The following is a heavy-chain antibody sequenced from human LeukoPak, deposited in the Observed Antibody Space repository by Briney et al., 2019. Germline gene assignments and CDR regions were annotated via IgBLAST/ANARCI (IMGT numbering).Heavy chain of an antibody. J-gene: IGHJ6*04. CDR2: ISSSSSYI. CDR3: ARDATHGSGYYYGMDV. Sequence: GGSLRLSCAASGFTFSSYSMNWVRQAPGKGLEWVSSISSSSSYIYYADSVKGRFTISRDNAKNSLYLQMNSLRAADTAVYYCARDATHGSGYYYGMDVWGKGTTVTVSS. V-gene: IGHV3-21*01. D-gene: IGHD3-10*01. CDR1: GFTFSSYS.